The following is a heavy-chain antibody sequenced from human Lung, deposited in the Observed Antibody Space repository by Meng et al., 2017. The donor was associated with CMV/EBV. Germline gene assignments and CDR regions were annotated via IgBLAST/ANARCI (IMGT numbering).Heavy chain of an antibody. J-gene: IGHJ4*02. D-gene: IGHD2-2*01. V-gene: IGHV4-30-4*08. CDR2: VHHSRGT. Sequence: TLSLXCTVSGGSISSGDFYWTWIRQSPGKGLEWIGYVHHSRGTYYNPSLRSRVVISAETSKNQFSLRLTSVTAADTAMYYCAREPPDYCTSASCDYFDYWGQGTXVTVSS. CDR3: AREPPDYCTSASCDYFDY. CDR1: GGSISSGDFY.